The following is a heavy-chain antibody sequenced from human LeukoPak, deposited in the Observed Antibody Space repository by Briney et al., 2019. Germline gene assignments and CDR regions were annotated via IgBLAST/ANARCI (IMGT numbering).Heavy chain of an antibody. V-gene: IGHV1-69*13. CDR3: AKDIGRYTTVSYGIDY. CDR1: GGTFSSYA. CDR2: IIPIFGTA. Sequence: SVKVSCKASGGTFSSYAISWVRQAPGQGLEWMGGIIPIFGTANYAQKFQGRVTITADESTSTAYMELSSLRSEDTAVYYCAKDIGRYTTVSYGIDYWGQGTLVTVSS. D-gene: IGHD4-11*01. J-gene: IGHJ4*02.